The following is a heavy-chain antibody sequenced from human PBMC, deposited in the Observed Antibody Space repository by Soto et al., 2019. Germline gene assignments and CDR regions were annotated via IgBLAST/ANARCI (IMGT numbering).Heavy chain of an antibody. CDR1: GGTFSSYA. J-gene: IGHJ6*02. D-gene: IGHD1-26*01. CDR3: ARATFQEWELRYYGMDV. V-gene: IGHV1-69*12. Sequence: QVQLVQSAAEVKKPGSSVKVSCKASGGTFSSYAISWVRQAPGQGLEWMGGIIPIFGTANYAQKFQGRVTITADESTSTAYRELSSLRSEDTAVYYCARATFQEWELRYYGMDVWGQGTTVTVSS. CDR2: IIPIFGTA.